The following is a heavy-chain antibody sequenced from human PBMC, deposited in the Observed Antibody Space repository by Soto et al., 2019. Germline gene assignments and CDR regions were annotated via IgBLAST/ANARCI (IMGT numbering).Heavy chain of an antibody. J-gene: IGHJ6*02. CDR1: GVSFNNNG. CDR2: VSPPFRTS. Sequence: QVQLVQSGAEVKKPGSSVKVSCKTSGVSFNNNGIGWVRQAPGHGLEWMGGVSPPFRTSNYARKFQGRISITADASTGTVNMELSSLPSEDTAQYYCARVLYYGSGSYSPYGMDVWGQGTTVTVSS. V-gene: IGHV1-69*01. CDR3: ARVLYYGSGSYSPYGMDV. D-gene: IGHD3-10*01.